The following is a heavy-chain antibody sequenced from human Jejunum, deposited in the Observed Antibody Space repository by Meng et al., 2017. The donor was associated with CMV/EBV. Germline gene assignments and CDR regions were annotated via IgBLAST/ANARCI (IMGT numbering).Heavy chain of an antibody. J-gene: IGHJ4*02. CDR2: FYSSDTY. CDR1: GGSVNNYY. Sequence: QLRLQGAGQRLVHPSETLSPTCTVSGGSVNNYYWSWIRQSAGKGLEWIGRFYSSDTYNYHPSLDSRVTMSLDTSKNQFSLNLRSVTAADTATYYCARGPGASTREGFDYWGLGTLVTVSS. CDR3: ARGPGASTREGFDY. V-gene: IGHV4-4*07. D-gene: IGHD1-26*01.